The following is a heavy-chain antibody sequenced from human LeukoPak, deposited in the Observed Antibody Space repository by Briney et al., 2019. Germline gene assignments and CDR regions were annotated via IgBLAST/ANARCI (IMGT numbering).Heavy chain of an antibody. CDR2: ISYSGST. Sequence: SETLSLTCTVSGGSISSGGYYWSWIRQHPGKGLEWIGHISYSGSTYYNPSLNGRVTISVGTSKSQFSLKLSSVTDADTAVYYCARVRGYSYGELDYWGQGILVTVSS. CDR3: ARVRGYSYGELDY. J-gene: IGHJ4*02. V-gene: IGHV4-31*03. D-gene: IGHD5-18*01. CDR1: GGSISSGGYY.